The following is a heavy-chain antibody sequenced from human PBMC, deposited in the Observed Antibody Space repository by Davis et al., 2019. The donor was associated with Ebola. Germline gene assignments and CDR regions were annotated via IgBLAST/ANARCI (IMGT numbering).Heavy chain of an antibody. V-gene: IGHV3-23*01. CDR2: ISGSGGST. Sequence: GESLKISCAASGFTFSSYAMSWVRQAPGKGLEWVSAISGSGGSTYYADSVKGRFTISRDSSKNTLFLQMNSLRAEGTAVYYCAKSLIWFGELFDYWGQGTLVTVSS. CDR3: AKSLIWFGELFDY. CDR1: GFTFSSYA. D-gene: IGHD3-10*01. J-gene: IGHJ4*02.